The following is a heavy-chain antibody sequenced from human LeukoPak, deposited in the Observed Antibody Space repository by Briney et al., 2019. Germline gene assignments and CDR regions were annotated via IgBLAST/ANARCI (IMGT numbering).Heavy chain of an antibody. D-gene: IGHD3-22*01. CDR2: IYYSGST. V-gene: IGHV4-59*08. CDR3: ARHGSSGYFDDAFDI. CDR1: GGSISSYY. Sequence: PSETLSLTCTVSGGSISSYYWSWIRQPPGKGLEWIGYIYYSGSTNYNPSLKSRVTISVDTSKNQFSLKLSSVTAADTAVYYCARHGSSGYFDDAFDIWGQGTMVTVSS. J-gene: IGHJ3*02.